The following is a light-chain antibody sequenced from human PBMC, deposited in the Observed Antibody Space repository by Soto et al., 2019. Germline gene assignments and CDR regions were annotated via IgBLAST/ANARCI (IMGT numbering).Light chain of an antibody. V-gene: IGKV3-20*01. CDR2: GAS. CDR3: KKYGSSLIT. CDR1: QSVSSSY. Sequence: EIVFTQSPGTLSLSPGERATLSCRASQSVSSSYLARYQQKPGQAPRLLIYGASSRATGIPDRFSGSGSGTDFTLTIRRMETEDFAVYYCKKYGSSLITVGKGKRREIK. J-gene: IGKJ5*01.